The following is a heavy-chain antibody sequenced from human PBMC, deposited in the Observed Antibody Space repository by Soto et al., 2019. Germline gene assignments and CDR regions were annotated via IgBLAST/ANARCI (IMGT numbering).Heavy chain of an antibody. CDR2: IGTAGDT. CDR1: GFTFSSYD. J-gene: IGHJ6*02. Sequence: SLRLSCAASGFTFSSYDMHWVRQATGKGLEWVSAIGTAGDTYYPGSVKGRFTISRENAKNSLYLQMNSLRAEDTAVYYCARLGITGTTLYYYGTDVWGQGTTVTVSS. V-gene: IGHV3-13*01. CDR3: ARLGITGTTLYYYGTDV. D-gene: IGHD1-7*01.